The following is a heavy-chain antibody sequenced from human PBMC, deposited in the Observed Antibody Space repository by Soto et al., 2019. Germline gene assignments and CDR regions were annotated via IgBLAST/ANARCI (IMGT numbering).Heavy chain of an antibody. CDR2: ISGSGGST. CDR3: AKKDNWNYGWYYFDY. D-gene: IGHD1-7*01. Sequence: EVQLLESGGGLVQPGGSLRLSCAASGFTFSSYAMSWVRQAPGKGLEWVSAISGSGGSTYCADSVKGRFTISRDNSKNTLYLQMNSLRAEDTAVYYCAKKDNWNYGWYYFDYWGQGTLVTVSS. CDR1: GFTFSSYA. J-gene: IGHJ4*02. V-gene: IGHV3-23*01.